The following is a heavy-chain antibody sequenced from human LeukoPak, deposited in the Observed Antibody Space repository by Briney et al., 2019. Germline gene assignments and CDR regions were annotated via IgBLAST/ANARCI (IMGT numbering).Heavy chain of an antibody. CDR1: GYTFTGYY. Sequence: VASVKVSCKASGYTFTGYYMHWVRQAPGQGLEWMGWINPNSGGTNYAQKFQGRVTMTGDTSISTAYMELSSLRSDDTAVYYCARLYSGYGNYYYMDVWGKGTTVTVSS. CDR3: ARLYSGYGNYYYMDV. D-gene: IGHD5-12*01. J-gene: IGHJ6*03. V-gene: IGHV1-2*02. CDR2: INPNSGGT.